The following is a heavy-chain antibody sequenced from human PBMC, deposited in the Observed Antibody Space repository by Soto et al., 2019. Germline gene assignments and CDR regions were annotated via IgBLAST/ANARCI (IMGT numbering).Heavy chain of an antibody. CDR2: IKQDGSEK. CDR1: GFTLSSYL. CDR3: ARDDELLWFGESSLRYYYYGMDV. V-gene: IGHV3-7*05. J-gene: IGHJ6*02. Sequence: GGSLRLSCAASGFTLSSYLMSWVRQAPGKGLEWVSNIKQDGSEKYYVDSVKGRFTISRDNAKNSLYLQMNSLRAEDTAVYYCARDDELLWFGESSLRYYYYGMDVWGQGTTVTVSS. D-gene: IGHD3-10*01.